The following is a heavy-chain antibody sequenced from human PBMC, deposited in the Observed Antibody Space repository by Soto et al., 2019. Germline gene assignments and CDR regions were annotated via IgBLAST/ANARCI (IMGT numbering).Heavy chain of an antibody. D-gene: IGHD5-12*01. J-gene: IGHJ1*01. Sequence: EVQLVESGGGLIQPGGSLRLSCVVSGFTVSSSNYMSWVSQATGKGLEWVSVIYTGGTTYYADSVKGRFTISRDNSKTTLYLQMNSLRSEDTAVYYGHGYGYWGQGTMVTVSS. V-gene: IGHV3-53*01. CDR2: IYTGGTT. CDR1: GFTVSSSNY. CDR3: HGYGY.